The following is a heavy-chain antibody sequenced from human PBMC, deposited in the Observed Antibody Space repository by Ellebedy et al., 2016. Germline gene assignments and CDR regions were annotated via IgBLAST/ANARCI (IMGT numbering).Heavy chain of an antibody. Sequence: SETLSLXXTVSGGSISSGDYYWSWIRQPPGKGLEWIEYIYYSGSTYYNPSLKSRVTISVDTSKNQFSLKLSSVTAADTAVYYCARVGGAAAGNFYYYYYYMDVWGKGTTVTVSS. CDR2: IYYSGST. J-gene: IGHJ6*03. CDR3: ARVGGAAAGNFYYYYYYMDV. D-gene: IGHD6-13*01. V-gene: IGHV4-30-4*01. CDR1: GGSISSGDYY.